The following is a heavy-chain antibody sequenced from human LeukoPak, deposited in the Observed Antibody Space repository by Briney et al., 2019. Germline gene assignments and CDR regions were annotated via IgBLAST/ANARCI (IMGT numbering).Heavy chain of an antibody. D-gene: IGHD3-10*01. Sequence: PGGSLRLSCADPRVRDSSNYLCSVRQETGKGLEWVSVIYSGGSTYYADSVKGRFTISRDNSKNTLYLQMNSLRAEDTAVYYCARDDVVRGVIDYWGQGTLVTVSS. CDR2: IYSGGST. J-gene: IGHJ4*02. V-gene: IGHV3-53*01. CDR1: RVRDSSNY. CDR3: ARDDVVRGVIDY.